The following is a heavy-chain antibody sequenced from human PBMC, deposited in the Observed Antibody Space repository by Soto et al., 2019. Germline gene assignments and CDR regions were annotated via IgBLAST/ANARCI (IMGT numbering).Heavy chain of an antibody. J-gene: IGHJ3*02. Sequence: GSGPTLVNPTQTLTLTCTFSGFSLSTSGMCVSWIRQPPGKALEWLALIYWDDDKRYSPSLKSRLTITKDTSKNQVVLTMTNMDPVDTATYYCAHRHYSSSWANDAFDIWGQGTMVTVSS. V-gene: IGHV2-5*08. D-gene: IGHD6-13*01. CDR2: IYWDDDK. CDR1: GFSLSTSGMC. CDR3: AHRHYSSSWANDAFDI.